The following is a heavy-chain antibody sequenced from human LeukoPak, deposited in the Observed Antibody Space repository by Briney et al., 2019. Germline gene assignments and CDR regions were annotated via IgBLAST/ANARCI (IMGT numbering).Heavy chain of an antibody. CDR1: GFTFSSYA. Sequence: LRLSCAASGFTFSSYAMSWIRQHPGKGLEWIGYIYYSGSTYYNPSLKSRVTISVDTSKNQFSLKLSSVTAADTAVYYCARALQRAGSFWGSYRWVPHYFDYWGQGTLVTVSS. D-gene: IGHD3-16*02. V-gene: IGHV4-31*02. CDR2: IYYSGST. CDR3: ARALQRAGSFWGSYRWVPHYFDY. J-gene: IGHJ4*02.